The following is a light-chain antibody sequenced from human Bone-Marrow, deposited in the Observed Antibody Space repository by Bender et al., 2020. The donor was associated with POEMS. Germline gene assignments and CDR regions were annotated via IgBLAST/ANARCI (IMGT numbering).Light chain of an antibody. CDR3: SAWDDSLSGWV. CDR1: SSNIGHNY. J-gene: IGLJ3*02. Sequence: QSVLTQPPSASGTPGQRVTISCSGSSSNIGHNYLYWYQQLPGEAPKLLIYYDDLLTPGVSDRFSASKSGTSASLAISELQSKDEALYYCSAWDDSLSGWVFGGGTKLTVL. V-gene: IGLV1-36*01. CDR2: YDD.